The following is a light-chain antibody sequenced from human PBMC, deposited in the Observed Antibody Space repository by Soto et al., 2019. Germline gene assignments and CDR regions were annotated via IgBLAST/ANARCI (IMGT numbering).Light chain of an antibody. V-gene: IGKV3-20*01. J-gene: IGKJ1*01. CDR2: GAS. CDR3: KQYGSSLWT. Sequence: EIVLTQSPCTLSLSPGERATLSCRASQSVSSSRLAWYRQKPGQAPRLLIYGASSRATGIPDRFSGSGSGTDFTLTISRLEPEDFAVYYCKQYGSSLWTFGQGTKVDNK. CDR1: QSVSSSR.